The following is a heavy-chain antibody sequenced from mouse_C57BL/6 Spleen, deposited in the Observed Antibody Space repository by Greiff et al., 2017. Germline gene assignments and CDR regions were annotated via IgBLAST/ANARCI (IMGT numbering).Heavy chain of an antibody. D-gene: IGHD3-3*01. V-gene: IGHV3-6*01. Sequence: EVHLVESGPGLVKPSQSLSLTCSVTGYSITSGYYWNWIRQFPGNKLEWMGYISYDGSNNYNPSLKNPISITRDTSKKQFCLKLNSVATEDTATCYCARGGTGLFADWGQGTLVTVSA. CDR3: ARGGTGLFAD. J-gene: IGHJ3*01. CDR1: GYSITSGYY. CDR2: ISYDGSN.